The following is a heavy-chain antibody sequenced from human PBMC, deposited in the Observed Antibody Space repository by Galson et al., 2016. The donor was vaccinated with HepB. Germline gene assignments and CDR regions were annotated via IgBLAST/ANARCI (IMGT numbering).Heavy chain of an antibody. Sequence: SVKVSCKASAYTTSNIGISWVRQAPGQGLEWMGWISGYNVNTGSAQKFQDRVTMTTDTSTRTTYMELRDLKSDDTAVYYCAMTYTNFGPSDAFDIWGQGTRVTVSS. CDR2: ISGYNVNT. D-gene: IGHD3-3*01. V-gene: IGHV1-18*04. CDR3: AMTYTNFGPSDAFDI. J-gene: IGHJ3*02. CDR1: AYTTSNIG.